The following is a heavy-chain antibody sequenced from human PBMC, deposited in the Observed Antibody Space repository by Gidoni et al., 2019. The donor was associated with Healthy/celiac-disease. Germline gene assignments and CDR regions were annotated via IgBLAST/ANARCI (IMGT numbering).Heavy chain of an antibody. Sequence: EVQLLESGGGLVQPGGSLRLSCAASGFTFSSYAMSGVRQAPGKGLEWVSAISGSGGSTYYADSVKGRFTISRDNSKNTLYLQMNSLRAEDTAVYYCAKEGSRDFWSGYYSGWFDPWGQGTLVTVSS. V-gene: IGHV3-23*01. CDR2: ISGSGGST. CDR1: GFTFSSYA. J-gene: IGHJ5*02. D-gene: IGHD3-3*01. CDR3: AKEGSRDFWSGYYSGWFDP.